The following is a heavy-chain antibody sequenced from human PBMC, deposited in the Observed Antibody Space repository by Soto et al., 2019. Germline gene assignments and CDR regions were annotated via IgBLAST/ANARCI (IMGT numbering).Heavy chain of an antibody. CDR3: ARSLGIVYDSLPDY. Sequence: ASETLSLTCTVSGGSVNTGTYYWSWIRQPPGKGLEWIGYIYYSGSTNYNPSLKSRVTISVDTSKNQFSLKLSSVTAADTAVYYCARSLGIVYDSLPDYWGQGTLVTVSS. V-gene: IGHV4-61*01. D-gene: IGHD3-22*01. CDR1: GGSVNTGTYY. J-gene: IGHJ4*02. CDR2: IYYSGST.